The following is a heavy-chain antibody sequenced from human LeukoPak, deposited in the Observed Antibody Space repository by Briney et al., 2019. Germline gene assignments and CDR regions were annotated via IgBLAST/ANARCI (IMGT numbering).Heavy chain of an antibody. CDR1: GGSFSGYY. CDR3: ARARFWSGYCTPNWFDP. D-gene: IGHD3-3*01. J-gene: IGHJ5*02. V-gene: IGHV4-34*01. Sequence: PSETLSLTCAVYGGSFSGYYWSWIRQPPGKGLEWIGEINHSGSTNYNPSLKSRVTISVDTSKNQFSLKLSSVTAADTAVYYCARARFWSGYCTPNWFDPWGQGTLVTVSS. CDR2: INHSGST.